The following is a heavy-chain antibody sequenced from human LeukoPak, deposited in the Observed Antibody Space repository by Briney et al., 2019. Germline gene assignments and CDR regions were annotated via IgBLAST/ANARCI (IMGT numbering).Heavy chain of an antibody. CDR2: IYHSGST. Sequence: SETLSLTCAVSGYSISSGYYWGWIRQPPGKGLEWIGSIYHSGSTYYNPSLKSRVTISVDTSKNQFSLKQSSVTAADTAVYYCARHLANDFWSGYYTLGAFDIWGQGTMVTVSS. V-gene: IGHV4-38-2*01. CDR3: ARHLANDFWSGYYTLGAFDI. D-gene: IGHD3-3*01. CDR1: GYSISSGYY. J-gene: IGHJ3*02.